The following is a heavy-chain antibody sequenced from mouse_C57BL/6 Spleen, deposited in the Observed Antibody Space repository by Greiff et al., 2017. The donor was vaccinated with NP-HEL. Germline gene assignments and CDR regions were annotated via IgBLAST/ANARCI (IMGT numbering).Heavy chain of an antibody. Sequence: LQQSGPGLVQPSQSLSITCTVSGFSLTSYGVHWVRQSPGKGLEWLGVIWRGGSTDYNAAFMSRLSITKDNSKSQVFFKMNSLQADDTAIYYCAKCYGNSYWYFDVWGTGTTVTVSS. CDR3: AKCYGNSYWYFDV. CDR2: IWRGGST. D-gene: IGHD2-1*01. CDR1: GFSLTSYG. J-gene: IGHJ1*03. V-gene: IGHV2-5*01.